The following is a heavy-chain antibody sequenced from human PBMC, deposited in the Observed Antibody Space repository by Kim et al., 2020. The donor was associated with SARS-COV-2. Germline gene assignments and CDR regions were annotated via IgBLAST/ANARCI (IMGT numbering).Heavy chain of an antibody. Sequence: SETLSLTCTVSGGSISSSSYYWGWIRQPPGKGLEWIGSIYYSGSTYYNPSLKSRVTISVDTSKNQFSLKLSSVTAADTAVYYCARLCSSTSCPLGYWGQGTLVTVSS. D-gene: IGHD2-2*01. V-gene: IGHV4-39*01. J-gene: IGHJ4*02. CDR2: IYYSGST. CDR3: ARLCSSTSCPLGY. CDR1: GGSISSSSYY.